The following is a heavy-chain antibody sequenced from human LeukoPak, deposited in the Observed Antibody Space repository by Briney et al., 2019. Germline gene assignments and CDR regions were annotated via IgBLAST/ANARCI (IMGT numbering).Heavy chain of an antibody. Sequence: GGSLRLSCAASGFTASSHHISWVRQAPGKGLEWVSVTYSGGTTYYADSVKDRFTSSRDSSKNTLDLQLNSLRAEDTAVYYCARVLGSPSYFDDWGQGTPVTVSS. D-gene: IGHD6-6*01. CDR1: GFTASSHH. CDR3: ARVLGSPSYFDD. V-gene: IGHV3-66*01. J-gene: IGHJ4*02. CDR2: TYSGGTT.